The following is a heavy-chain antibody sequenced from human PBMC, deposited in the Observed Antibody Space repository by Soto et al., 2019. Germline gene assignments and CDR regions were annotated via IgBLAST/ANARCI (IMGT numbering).Heavy chain of an antibody. Sequence: EVQLVESGGGLVQPGGSLRLSCEASGFTFSRDEMNWVRQAPGKGLEWIAYIQNHGYSTHYADSVKGRFTISRDKAKNTLYWQMSSLTAEDTAIYYCARGYDAGCHFGYWGQGVLVTVSS. V-gene: IGHV3-48*03. D-gene: IGHD1-20*01. CDR1: GFTFSRDE. CDR3: ARGYDAGCHFGY. J-gene: IGHJ4*02. CDR2: IQNHGYST.